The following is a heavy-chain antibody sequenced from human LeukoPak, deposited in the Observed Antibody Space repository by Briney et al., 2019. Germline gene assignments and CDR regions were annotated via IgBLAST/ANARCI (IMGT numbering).Heavy chain of an antibody. V-gene: IGHV1-2*02. D-gene: IGHD2-15*01. Sequence: ASVKVSCKASGYTFTGYYMHWVRQAPGQGLEWMGWINPNSGGTNYAQKFQGRVTMIRDTSISTAYMELSRLRSDDTAVYYCARSGGIRRVKYNWFDPWGQGTLVTVSS. CDR3: ARSGGIRRVKYNWFDP. CDR1: GYTFTGYY. CDR2: INPNSGGT. J-gene: IGHJ5*02.